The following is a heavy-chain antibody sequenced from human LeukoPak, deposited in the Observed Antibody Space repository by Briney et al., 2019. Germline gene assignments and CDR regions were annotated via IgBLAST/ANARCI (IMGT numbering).Heavy chain of an antibody. D-gene: IGHD5-24*01. V-gene: IGHV4-4*02. J-gene: IGHJ5*02. CDR2: IYHSGST. CDR1: GFTFSSNY. CDR3: ASLET. Sequence: GSLRLSCAASGFTFSSNYMSWVRQAPGKGLEWIGEIYHSGSTNYNPSLKSRVTISVDKSKNQFSLKLSSVTAADTAVYYCASLETWGQGTLVTVSS.